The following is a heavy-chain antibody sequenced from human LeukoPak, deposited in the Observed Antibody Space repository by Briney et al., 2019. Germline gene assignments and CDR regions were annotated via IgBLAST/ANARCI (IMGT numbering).Heavy chain of an antibody. V-gene: IGHV3-23*01. Sequence: AGSLGLSCAASGFTFSSYALSWVRQAPGMGLKWVLAISGSGGSTYYADSVKGRFTISRDNSRDTLYLQMNSLRAEDTAVYYCAKGYYDYVWGSYYFDYWGQGTLVTVSS. CDR3: AKGYYDYVWGSYYFDY. J-gene: IGHJ4*02. D-gene: IGHD3-16*01. CDR2: ISGSGGST. CDR1: GFTFSSYA.